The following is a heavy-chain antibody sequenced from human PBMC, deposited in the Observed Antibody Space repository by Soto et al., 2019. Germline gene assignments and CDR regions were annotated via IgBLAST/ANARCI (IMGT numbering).Heavy chain of an antibody. J-gene: IGHJ6*02. D-gene: IGHD6-13*01. CDR1: GYTFTSYG. Sequence: ASGKVSCKASGYTFTSYGISWVRQAPGQGLEWMGWISAYNGNTNYAQKLQGRVTMTTDTSTSTAYMELRSLRSDDTAVYYCARDSGGQLVRGRYGMDVWGQGTTVTVSS. V-gene: IGHV1-18*01. CDR3: ARDSGGQLVRGRYGMDV. CDR2: ISAYNGNT.